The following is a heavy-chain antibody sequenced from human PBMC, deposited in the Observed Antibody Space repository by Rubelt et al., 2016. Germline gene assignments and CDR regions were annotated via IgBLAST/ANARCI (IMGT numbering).Heavy chain of an antibody. V-gene: IGHV1-3*01. CDR2: INAGNGNT. J-gene: IGHJ4*02. CDR3: ARANHGDYEDY. D-gene: IGHD4-17*01. Sequence: QVQLVQSGAEVKKPGASVKVSCKASGYTFTSYAMHWVRQAPGQRLEWMGWINAGNGNTKYSQKLKDRVPITRDASANTAYMELSSLRSEDTAVYYCARANHGDYEDYWGQGTLVTVSS. CDR1: GYTFTSYA.